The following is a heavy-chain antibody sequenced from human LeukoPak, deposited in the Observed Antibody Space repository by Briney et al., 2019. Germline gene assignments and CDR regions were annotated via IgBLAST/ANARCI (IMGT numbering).Heavy chain of an antibody. D-gene: IGHD5-24*01. CDR2: INHSGST. Sequence: SETLSLTCSVYGGSFSGYYWSWIRQPPGKVLEWIGEINHSGSTNYNPSLKSRVTISVDTSKNQFSLKLSSVTAADTAVYYCARGRAYGYRAPYDAFDIWGQGTMVTVSS. CDR3: ARGRAYGYRAPYDAFDI. V-gene: IGHV4-34*01. CDR1: GGSFSGYY. J-gene: IGHJ3*02.